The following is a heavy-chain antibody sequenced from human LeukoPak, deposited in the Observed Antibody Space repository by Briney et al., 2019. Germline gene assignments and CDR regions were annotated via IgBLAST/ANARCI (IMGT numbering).Heavy chain of an antibody. CDR2: ISGSGDIT. CDR3: ARRMTAVSYWYFDL. D-gene: IGHD6-25*01. CDR1: GFTFSSSA. Sequence: PGGSLRLSCAASGFTFSSSAMSWVRQAPGKGLEWVSDISGSGDITYYADSVKGRFTISRDNSKNTLYLQMNSLRTEDTAVYLCARRMTAVSYWYFDLWGRGTVVTVSS. V-gene: IGHV3-23*01. J-gene: IGHJ2*01.